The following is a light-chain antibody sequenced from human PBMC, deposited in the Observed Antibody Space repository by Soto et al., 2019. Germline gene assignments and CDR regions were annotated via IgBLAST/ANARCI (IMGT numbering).Light chain of an antibody. CDR3: QQSWS. CDR1: QSISSW. V-gene: IGKV1-5*01. J-gene: IGKJ1*01. CDR2: DAS. Sequence: DIQMTQSPSTLSASVGDRVTITCRASQSISSWLAWYQQKPGKAPKLLIYDASSLESGVPSRFSGSGSGTDFTLTISSLQPDDFATYYCQQSWSFGQGTKVEIK.